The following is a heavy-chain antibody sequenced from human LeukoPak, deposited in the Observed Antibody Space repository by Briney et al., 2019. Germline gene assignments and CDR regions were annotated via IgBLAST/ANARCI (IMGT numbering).Heavy chain of an antibody. D-gene: IGHD3-10*01. J-gene: IGHJ6*03. CDR3: ARAGSEGYYYYYMDV. CDR1: GGTFSSYT. CDR2: IIPILGIA. V-gene: IGHV1-69*02. Sequence: ASVKVSCKASGGTFSSYTISWVRQAPGQGLEWMGRIIPILGIANYAQKFQGRVTITADKSTSTAYMELSSLRSEDTAVYYCARAGSEGYYYYYMDVWGKGTTVTVSS.